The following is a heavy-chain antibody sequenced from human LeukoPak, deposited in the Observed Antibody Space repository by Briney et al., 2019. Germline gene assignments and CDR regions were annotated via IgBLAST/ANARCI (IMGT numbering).Heavy chain of an antibody. D-gene: IGHD6-19*01. CDR3: ARASGIAVAGTGAGIVNY. V-gene: IGHV4-34*01. J-gene: IGHJ4*02. CDR1: GGSLSGYY. Sequence: PSETLSLTCAVYGGSLSGYYWSWIRQPPGKGLEWIGEINHSGSTNYNPSLKSRVTISVDTSKNQFSLKLSSVTAADTAVYYCARASGIAVAGTGAGIVNYWGQGTLVTVSS. CDR2: INHSGST.